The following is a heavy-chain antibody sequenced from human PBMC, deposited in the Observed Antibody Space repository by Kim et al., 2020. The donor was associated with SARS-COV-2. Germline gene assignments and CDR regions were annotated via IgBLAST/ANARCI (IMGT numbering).Heavy chain of an antibody. D-gene: IGHD6-13*01. V-gene: IGHV3-48*02. J-gene: IGHJ4*02. Sequence: SVKARFTTARDTAKTSLYLQMNSMRDEDTAVYYCARVGGYSSSWSYYFDYWGEGTLVTVSS. CDR3: ARVGGYSSSWSYYFDY.